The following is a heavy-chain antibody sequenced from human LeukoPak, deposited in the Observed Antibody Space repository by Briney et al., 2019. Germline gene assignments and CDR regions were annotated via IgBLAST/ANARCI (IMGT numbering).Heavy chain of an antibody. CDR1: GGSISSSSYY. Sequence: SETLSLTCSVSGGSISSSSYYWGSIRQPPGKGLEWIGSIYYSGSTYYNPSLKSRVTISVDTSKNQFSLKLSSVTAADTAVYYCARHRPDYYGSGLPLFSNDYWGQGTLVTVSS. J-gene: IGHJ4*02. V-gene: IGHV4-39*01. CDR2: IYYSGST. D-gene: IGHD3-10*01. CDR3: ARHRPDYYGSGLPLFSNDY.